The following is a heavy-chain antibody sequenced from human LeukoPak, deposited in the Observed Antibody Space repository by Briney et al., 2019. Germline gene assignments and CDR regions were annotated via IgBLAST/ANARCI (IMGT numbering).Heavy chain of an antibody. CDR3: ARQTTVTTFFAFDI. CDR1: GFTVSSNY. V-gene: IGHV3-53*01. Sequence: GGSLRLSCAASGFTVSSNYMSWVRQAPGKGLEWVSVIYSGGSTYYADSVKGRFTISRDNSRNTLYLQMNSLRAEDTAVYYCARQTTVTTFFAFDIWGQGTMVTVSS. J-gene: IGHJ3*02. CDR2: IYSGGST. D-gene: IGHD4-17*01.